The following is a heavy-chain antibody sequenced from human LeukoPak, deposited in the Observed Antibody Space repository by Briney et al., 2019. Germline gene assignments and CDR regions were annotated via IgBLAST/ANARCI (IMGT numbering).Heavy chain of an antibody. J-gene: IGHJ5*02. CDR1: GGSISSYY. CDR3: ARAPDCSSTSCSLWFDP. CDR2: IYYSGST. D-gene: IGHD2-2*01. Sequence: SETLFLTCTVSGGSISSYYWSWIRQPPGKGLEWIGYIYYSGSTNYNPSLKSRVTISVDTSKNQFSLKLSSVTAADTAVYYCARAPDCSSTSCSLWFDPWGQGTLVTVSS. V-gene: IGHV4-59*01.